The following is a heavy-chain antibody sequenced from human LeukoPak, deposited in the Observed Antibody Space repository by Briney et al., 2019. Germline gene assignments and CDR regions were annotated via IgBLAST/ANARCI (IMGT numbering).Heavy chain of an antibody. CDR1: GGSISSSNW. CDR2: IYHSGST. CDR3: ARGLCGGDCFVYYYYGMDV. J-gene: IGHJ6*02. V-gene: IGHV4-4*02. Sequence: SETLSLACAVSGGSISSSNWWSWVRQPPGKGLEWIGEIYHSGSTNYNPSLKSRVTISVDKSKNQFSLKLSSVTAADTAVYYCARGLCGGDCFVYYYYGMDVWGQGTTVTVSS. D-gene: IGHD2-21*02.